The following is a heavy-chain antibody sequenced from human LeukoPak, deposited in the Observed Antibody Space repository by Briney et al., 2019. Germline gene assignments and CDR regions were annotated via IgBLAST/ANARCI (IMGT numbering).Heavy chain of an antibody. CDR1: GFTFSTYS. Sequence: TGGSLRLSCAASGFTFSTYSMNWVRQAPGKGLEWVSFISIGSDYIDYADSVMGRFTISRDNSKNRLYLQMNSLRPEDTAVYYCARDLAPANYGDLEPLDSWGQGTLVTVSS. CDR2: ISIGSDYI. D-gene: IGHD4-17*01. CDR3: ARDLAPANYGDLEPLDS. J-gene: IGHJ4*02. V-gene: IGHV3-21*05.